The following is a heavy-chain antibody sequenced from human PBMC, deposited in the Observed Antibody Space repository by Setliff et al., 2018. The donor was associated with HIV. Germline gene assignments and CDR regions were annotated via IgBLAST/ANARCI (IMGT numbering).Heavy chain of an antibody. V-gene: IGHV1-3*01. Sequence: ASVKVSCKTSGYSFTSYTMHWLRQAPGQRPEWMGWINVVTVNTKYSLKLQGRVTITRDTSATAVYMELRSLRSEDTAVYYWARGRGLYSSGYYIDYWGQGTLVTVSS. CDR1: GYSFTSYT. CDR2: INVVTVNT. J-gene: IGHJ4*02. D-gene: IGHD6-19*01. CDR3: ARGRGLYSSGYYIDY.